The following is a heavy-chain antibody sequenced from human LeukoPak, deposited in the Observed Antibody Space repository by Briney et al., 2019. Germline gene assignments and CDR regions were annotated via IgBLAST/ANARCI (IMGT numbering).Heavy chain of an antibody. V-gene: IGHV4-39*01. CDR2: IYYSGST. Sequence: SETLSLTCTVSGGSISSSSYYWGWIRQPPGKGLEWIGSIYYSGSTYYNPSLKSRVTISVDTSKNQFSLKLSSVTAADTAVYYCARQYFGVWGSCAPYYFDYWGQGTLVTVSS. CDR1: GGSISSSSYY. CDR3: ARQYFGVWGSCAPYYFDY. D-gene: IGHD3-16*01. J-gene: IGHJ4*02.